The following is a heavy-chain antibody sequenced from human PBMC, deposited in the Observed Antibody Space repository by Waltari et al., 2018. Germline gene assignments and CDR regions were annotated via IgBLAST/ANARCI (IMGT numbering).Heavy chain of an antibody. CDR3: AKRPAVTTGGWFDP. J-gene: IGHJ5*02. Sequence: SLRLSCAASGFTFSSYAMSWVRQVPGKGLEWVSSISGRDFSTFYADSVKGRFTVSRDNSKNTLYLQMNSLRAEDTAVYYCAKRPAVTTGGWFDPRGQGTLVTVSS. CDR1: GFTFSSYA. CDR2: ISGRDFST. V-gene: IGHV3-23*01. D-gene: IGHD4-17*01.